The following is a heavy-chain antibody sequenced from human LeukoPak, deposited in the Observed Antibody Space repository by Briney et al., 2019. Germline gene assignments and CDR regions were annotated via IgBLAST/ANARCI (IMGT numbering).Heavy chain of an antibody. V-gene: IGHV1-2*02. Sequence: ASVKVSCKASGYTFTGYYMHWVRQAPGQGLEWMGWIDPNSGGTNYAQKFQGRVTMTRDTSISTAYMELSSLTSDDTAVYYCSRGRADGYSGYDFGDYWGQGTLVTVSS. J-gene: IGHJ4*02. CDR2: IDPNSGGT. D-gene: IGHD5-12*01. CDR3: SRGRADGYSGYDFGDY. CDR1: GYTFTGYY.